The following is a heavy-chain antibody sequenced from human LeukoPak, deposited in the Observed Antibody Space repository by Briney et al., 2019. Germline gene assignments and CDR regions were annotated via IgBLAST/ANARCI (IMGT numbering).Heavy chain of an antibody. CDR1: GFTFSNFA. D-gene: IGHD3-9*01. CDR2: ISGSGGST. J-gene: IGHJ4*02. Sequence: GGSLRLSCVVSGFTFSNFAMSWVRQAPGKGLECVSTISGSGGSTYYADSVKGRFTVSRDNSKNTLFLQVNSLRAEDTAVYYCAKCARIDWLPIDYWGQGTLVTVSS. CDR3: AKCARIDWLPIDY. V-gene: IGHV3-23*01.